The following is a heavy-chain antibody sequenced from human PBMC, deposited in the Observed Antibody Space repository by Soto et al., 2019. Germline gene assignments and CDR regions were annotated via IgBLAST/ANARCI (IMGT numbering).Heavy chain of an antibody. V-gene: IGHV1-69*08. J-gene: IGHJ6*02. CDR3: AREDRDRETGLVPAAIDGMDG. CDR1: GGTFSRYS. D-gene: IGHD2-2*01. CDR2: IIPIFGIA. Sequence: QVQLVQSGAEVKKPGSSVKVSCKASGGTFSRYSITWVRQAPGHGLEWIGRIIPIFGIASYAQKFQGRVTITADESTRTAYMELSSLRSDDTAVYYCAREDRDRETGLVPAAIDGMDGWGQGTTVTVSS.